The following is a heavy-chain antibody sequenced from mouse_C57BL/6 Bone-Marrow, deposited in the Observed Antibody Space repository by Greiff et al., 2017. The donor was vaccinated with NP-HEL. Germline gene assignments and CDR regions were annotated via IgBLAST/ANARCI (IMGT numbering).Heavy chain of an antibody. Sequence: EVQLQQSGPELVKPGASVKIPCKASGYTFTDYNMDWVKQSHGKSLEWIGDINPNNGGTIYNQKFKGKATLTVDKSSSTAYMELRSLTSEDTAVYYCARRGYIYYDYDEYYFDYWGQGTTLTVSS. D-gene: IGHD2-4*01. J-gene: IGHJ2*01. CDR3: ARRGYIYYDYDEYYFDY. CDR2: INPNNGGT. V-gene: IGHV1-18*01. CDR1: GYTFTDYN.